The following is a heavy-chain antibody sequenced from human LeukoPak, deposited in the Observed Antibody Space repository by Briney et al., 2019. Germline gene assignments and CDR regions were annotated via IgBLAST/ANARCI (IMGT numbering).Heavy chain of an antibody. D-gene: IGHD2-15*01. V-gene: IGHV3-23*01. CDR2: IRGSGGST. Sequence: GGSLRLSCAASGFTFSSYAMSWVRQAPGKGLEGVSAIRGSGGSTYYADSVKGRFTISRDNSKNTLYLQMNSLRAEDTAVYYCAKDRRYCSGGSCSESFSIFDYWGQGTLVTVSS. CDR1: GFTFSSYA. CDR3: AKDRRYCSGGSCSESFSIFDY. J-gene: IGHJ4*02.